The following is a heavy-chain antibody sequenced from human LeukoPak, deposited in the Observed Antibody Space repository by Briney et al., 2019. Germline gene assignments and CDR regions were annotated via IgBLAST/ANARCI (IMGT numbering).Heavy chain of an antibody. D-gene: IGHD3-22*01. CDR2: ISGSGGST. J-gene: IGHJ4*02. Sequence: GGSLRLSCAASGFTFSIYAMSWVRQAPGKGLEAVSAISGSGGSTYYADSVKGRFTISRDNSKNTLYLQINSLRAEDTAVYYCARKYYYDSSGYYNDYWGQGTLVTVSS. CDR1: GFTFSIYA. CDR3: ARKYYYDSSGYYNDY. V-gene: IGHV3-23*01.